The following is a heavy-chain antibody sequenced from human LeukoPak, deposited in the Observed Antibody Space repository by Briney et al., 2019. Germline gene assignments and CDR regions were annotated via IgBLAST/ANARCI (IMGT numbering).Heavy chain of an antibody. J-gene: IGHJ6*02. Sequence: ASVKVSCKASGYTFTSYGISWVRQAPGQGLEWMGWISAYNGNTNYAQKLQGRVTMTTDTSTSTAYMELRSLRSDDTAEYYCAREVGGWYIAYYCGMDVWGQGTTVTVSS. CDR2: ISAYNGNT. CDR3: AREVGGWYIAYYCGMDV. CDR1: GYTFTSYG. V-gene: IGHV1-18*01. D-gene: IGHD6-19*01.